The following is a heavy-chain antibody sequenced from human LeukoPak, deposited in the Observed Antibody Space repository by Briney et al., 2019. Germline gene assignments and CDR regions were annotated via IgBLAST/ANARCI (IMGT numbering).Heavy chain of an antibody. V-gene: IGHV3-7*05. D-gene: IGHD1-26*01. CDR3: ATYSGSYYSFDY. Sequence: GGSLRLSCAASGFTFSSYWMSWVRQAPGKGLEWVANIKEDGSEKNYVDSVKGRFTISRDNGKKSLYLQMNSLRAEDTAVFYCATYSGSYYSFDYWGQGTLVIVSS. CDR1: GFTFSSYW. J-gene: IGHJ4*02. CDR2: IKEDGSEK.